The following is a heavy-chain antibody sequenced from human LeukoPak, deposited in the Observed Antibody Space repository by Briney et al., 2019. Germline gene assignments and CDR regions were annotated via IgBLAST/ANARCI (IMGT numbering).Heavy chain of an antibody. CDR2: ISAGGGST. Sequence: GGSLRLSCAASGFTFTSYALSWVRQAPGKGLEWVSAISAGGGSTYDADSVKGRFTISSDNSKNTVYLQMTSLRVDDTAVYYCAKDYTPLTNYYDSSGYYLPYWGQGTLVTVSS. V-gene: IGHV3-23*01. CDR1: GFTFTSYA. D-gene: IGHD3-22*01. CDR3: AKDYTPLTNYYDSSGYYLPY. J-gene: IGHJ4*02.